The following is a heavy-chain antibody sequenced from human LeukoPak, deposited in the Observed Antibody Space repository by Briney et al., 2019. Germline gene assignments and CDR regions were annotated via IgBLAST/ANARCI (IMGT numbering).Heavy chain of an antibody. CDR1: GGSISSSSYY. CDR3: ARLTPISGDLGVRAFDI. Sequence: NPSETLSLTCTVSGGSISSSSYYWGWIRQPPGKGLEWIGSIYYSGSTYYNPSLKSRVTISVDTSKYQFSLKLRYVTAADTAVYYCARLTPISGDLGVRAFDIWGQGTMVTVSS. V-gene: IGHV4-39*01. D-gene: IGHD7-27*01. J-gene: IGHJ3*02. CDR2: IYYSGST.